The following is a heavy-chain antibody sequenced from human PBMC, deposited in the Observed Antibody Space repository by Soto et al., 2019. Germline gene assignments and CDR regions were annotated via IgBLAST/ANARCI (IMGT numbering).Heavy chain of an antibody. CDR3: ARGPQNILTGYSWCDR. CDR2: IYYSGST. J-gene: IGHJ5*02. Sequence: NPAETLSLTCIAAGGSVSSGNNYWSWIRQPPVNGLECIRYIYYSGSTNYNPTLKSRVSTSVDTSKNQFSLKLSSVTAADTAVYYCARGPQNILTGYSWCDRWGQGTLVTVSS. V-gene: IGHV4-61*01. CDR1: GGSVSSGNNY. D-gene: IGHD3-9*01.